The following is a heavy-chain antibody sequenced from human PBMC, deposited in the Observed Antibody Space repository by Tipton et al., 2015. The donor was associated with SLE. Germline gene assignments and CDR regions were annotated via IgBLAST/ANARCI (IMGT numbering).Heavy chain of an antibody. Sequence: SLRLSCAASGFTFDDYAMHWVRQAPGKGLEWVSGISWNSGSIGYADSVKGRFTISRDNAKNSLYLQIDSLRPEDTAVYYCATAATSLFEFWGQGTLVTVSS. V-gene: IGHV3-9*01. D-gene: IGHD6-25*01. CDR1: GFTFDDYA. CDR2: ISWNSGSI. CDR3: ATAATSLFEF. J-gene: IGHJ4*02.